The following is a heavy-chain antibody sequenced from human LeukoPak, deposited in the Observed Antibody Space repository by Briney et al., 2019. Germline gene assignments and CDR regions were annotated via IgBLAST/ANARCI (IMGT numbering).Heavy chain of an antibody. CDR1: GFTFSNTW. CDR3: ARDQSGSLDY. Sequence: GGALRLSCAASGFTFSNTWMAWVRPAPGKGLEWVANINQDASTKHYVDSVKGRFTISRDNAKNSLYLQMNSLRAEDTAVYYCARDQSGSLDYWGQGTLVTVSS. J-gene: IGHJ4*02. V-gene: IGHV3-7*01. D-gene: IGHD1-26*01. CDR2: INQDASTK.